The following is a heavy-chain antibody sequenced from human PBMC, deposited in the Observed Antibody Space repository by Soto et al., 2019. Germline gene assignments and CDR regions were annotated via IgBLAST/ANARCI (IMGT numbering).Heavy chain of an antibody. CDR1: GFTFSSYW. V-gene: IGHV3-7*01. CDR3: ARVRTSPYRYSSGWYFGWFDP. D-gene: IGHD6-19*01. J-gene: IGHJ5*02. Sequence: GGSLRLSCAASGFTFSSYWMSWVRQAPGKGLEWVANIKQDGSEKYYVDSVKGRFTISRDNAKNSLYLQMNSLRAEDTAVYYCARVRTSPYRYSSGWYFGWFDPWGQGTLVTVSS. CDR2: IKQDGSEK.